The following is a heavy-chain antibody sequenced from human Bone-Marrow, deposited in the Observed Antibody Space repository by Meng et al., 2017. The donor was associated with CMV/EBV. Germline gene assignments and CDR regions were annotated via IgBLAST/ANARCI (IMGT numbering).Heavy chain of an antibody. V-gene: IGHV3-9*01. Sequence: SLKISCAASGFTFDDYSMHWVRQAPGKGLEWVSGISWNSGSIGYADSVKGRFTISRDKSKNTLYLQMDSLRAEDTAVYYCARAGYCSSTSCYRSFYYYGMDVWGQGTTVTVSS. CDR1: GFTFDDYS. D-gene: IGHD2-2*02. J-gene: IGHJ6*02. CDR2: ISWNSGSI. CDR3: ARAGYCSSTSCYRSFYYYGMDV.